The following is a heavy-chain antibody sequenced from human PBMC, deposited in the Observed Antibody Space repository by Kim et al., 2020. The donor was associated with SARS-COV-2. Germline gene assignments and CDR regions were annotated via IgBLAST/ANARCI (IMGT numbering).Heavy chain of an antibody. J-gene: IGHJ4*02. Sequence: SVKVSCKASGGTFSSYAISWVRPAPGQGLEWMGGIIPIFGTANYAQKFQGRVTITADESTSTAYLELSSLRSEDTAVYYCARVGRAVAGTLDYWGQGTLVTVSS. D-gene: IGHD6-19*01. CDR1: GGTFSSYA. CDR2: IIPIFGTA. V-gene: IGHV1-69*13. CDR3: ARVGRAVAGTLDY.